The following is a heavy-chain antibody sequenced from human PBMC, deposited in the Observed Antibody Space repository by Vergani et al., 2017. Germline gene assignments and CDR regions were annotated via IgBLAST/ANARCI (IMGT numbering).Heavy chain of an antibody. V-gene: IGHV3-33*01. CDR2: IWYDGSNK. D-gene: IGHD3-9*01. CDR1: GFTFSSYG. J-gene: IGHJ4*02. Sequence: QVQLVESGGGVVQPGRSLRLSCAASGFTFSSYGMHWVRQAPGKGLRWVAVIWYDGSNKYYADSVKGRFTISRDNAKNSLYLQMNSLRAEDTAVYYCARDAIYYDILTGYYNTRSFDYWGQGTLVTVSS. CDR3: ARDAIYYDILTGYYNTRSFDY.